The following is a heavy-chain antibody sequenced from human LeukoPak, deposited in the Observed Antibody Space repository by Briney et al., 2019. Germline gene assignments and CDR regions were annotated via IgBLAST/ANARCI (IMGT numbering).Heavy chain of an antibody. CDR3: ARVNSYSVGALYYFDY. J-gene: IGHJ4*02. Sequence: PSETLSLTCAVSGGSITSGSSYGGWIRQPPGKGLEWIGSIYYSGSTYYNPSLKSRVTISVDKSKNQFSLKLSSVTAADTAVYYCARVNSYSVGALYYFDYWGQGTLVTVSS. D-gene: IGHD1-26*01. CDR1: GGSITSGSSY. CDR2: IYYSGST. V-gene: IGHV4-39*07.